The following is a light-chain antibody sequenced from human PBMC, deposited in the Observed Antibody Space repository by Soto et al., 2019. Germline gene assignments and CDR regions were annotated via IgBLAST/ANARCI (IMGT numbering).Light chain of an antibody. J-gene: IGKJ4*02. Sequence: EIQRTESPCSLSASVGDRVTITCEASQDISNYLNWYQQKPGKAPKLLIYDASNLETGVPSRFSGSGSGTDFTFTISSLQPEDIATYYCQEYDNLPLTFGGGTKVDIK. V-gene: IGKV1-33*01. CDR1: QDISNY. CDR2: DAS. CDR3: QEYDNLPLT.